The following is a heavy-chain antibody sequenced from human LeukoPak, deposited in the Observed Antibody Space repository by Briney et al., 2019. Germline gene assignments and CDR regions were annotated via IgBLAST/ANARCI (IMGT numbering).Heavy chain of an antibody. CDR1: GGSISSYY. CDR3: ARHNTLRGGRWFDP. Sequence: PSETLSLTCTVSGGSISSYYWSWIRQPPGRGLEWIGYIYYSGSANYNPSLKSRVTISVDTSKNQFSLKLSSVTAADTAVYYCARHNTLRGGRWFDPWGQGTLVTVSS. J-gene: IGHJ5*02. D-gene: IGHD3-10*01. V-gene: IGHV4-59*08. CDR2: IYYSGSA.